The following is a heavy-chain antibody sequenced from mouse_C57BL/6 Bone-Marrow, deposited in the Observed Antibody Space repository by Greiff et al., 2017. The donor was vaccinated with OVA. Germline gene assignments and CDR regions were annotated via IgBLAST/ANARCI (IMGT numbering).Heavy chain of an antibody. CDR3: ARSGGGRGGFAY. CDR2: IYPSDSET. D-gene: IGHD3-2*02. Sequence: VQLQQPGAELVRPGSSVKLSCKASGYTFTSYWMDWVKQRPGQGLEWIGNIYPSDSETHYNQKFKDKATLTVDKSSSPAYMPLSSLTSEDSAVYYWARSGGGRGGFAYWGQGTLVTVSA. V-gene: IGHV1-61*01. J-gene: IGHJ3*01. CDR1: GYTFTSYW.